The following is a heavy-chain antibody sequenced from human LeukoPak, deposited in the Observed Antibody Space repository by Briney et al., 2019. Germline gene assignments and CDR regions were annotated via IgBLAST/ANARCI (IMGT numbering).Heavy chain of an antibody. J-gene: IGHJ4*02. CDR3: ARGGMGGSYYEDGDFDY. V-gene: IGHV4-34*01. D-gene: IGHD1-26*01. Sequence: SETLSLTCAVYGGSFSGYYWSWIRQPPGKGLEWIGEINHSGSTNYNPSLKSRVTISVDTSKNQFSLKLSSVTAADTAVYYCARGGMGGSYYEDGDFDYWGQETLVTVSS. CDR2: INHSGST. CDR1: GGSFSGYY.